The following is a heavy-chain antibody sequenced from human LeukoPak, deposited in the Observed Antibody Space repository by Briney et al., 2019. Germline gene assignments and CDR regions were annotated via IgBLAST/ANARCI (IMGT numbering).Heavy chain of an antibody. Sequence: PGGSLRLSCTASGFTFGDYAMSWVRQAPGKGLEWVGFIRSKTYGGTTEYAASVKGRFTISRDDSKSIAYLEMNSLKTEDTAVYYCSRTGGSGSPHYYYYMDVWGKGTTVTISS. D-gene: IGHD3-10*01. J-gene: IGHJ6*03. V-gene: IGHV3-49*04. CDR2: IRSKTYGGTT. CDR1: GFTFGDYA. CDR3: SRTGGSGSPHYYYYMDV.